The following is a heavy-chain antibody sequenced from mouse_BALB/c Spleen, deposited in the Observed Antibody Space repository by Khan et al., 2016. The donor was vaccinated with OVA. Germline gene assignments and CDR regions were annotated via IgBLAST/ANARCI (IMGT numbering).Heavy chain of an antibody. CDR1: GFTFSSYS. D-gene: IGHD4-1*01. CDR2: MSSGGDYT. V-gene: IGHV5-6*01. CDR3: ASHLTGSFAY. Sequence: EVQLVESGGDLVKPGGSLKLSSAASGFTFSSYSMSWVRQIPDKRLEWVATMSSGGDYTYYPDSVKGRFTISRDNAKNTLYLQMSSLKSEDTAMYYCASHLTGSFAYWGQGTLVTVSA. J-gene: IGHJ3*01.